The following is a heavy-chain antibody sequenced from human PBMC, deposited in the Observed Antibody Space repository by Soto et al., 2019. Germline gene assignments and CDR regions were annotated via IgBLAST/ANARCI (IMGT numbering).Heavy chain of an antibody. D-gene: IGHD4-4*01. V-gene: IGHV3-53*01. J-gene: IGHJ3*01. CDR2: FYDLDGT. Sequence: PGGSLRLSCAVSGLTVSGKKYVAWVRQAPGKGLEWVSGFYDLDGTYYADSLKGRFTTSGDSSRTIVYLQMNDLRTEDTAVYYCATWHLQEHAYDVWGQGTTVTVSS. CDR3: ATWHLQEHAYDV. CDR1: GLTVSGKKY.